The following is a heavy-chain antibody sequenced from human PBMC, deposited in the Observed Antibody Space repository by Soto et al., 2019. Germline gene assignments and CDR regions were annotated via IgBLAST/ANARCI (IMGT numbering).Heavy chain of an antibody. CDR3: ARGRDGYNFSAFDI. CDR2: ISYDGSEK. J-gene: IGHJ3*02. CDR1: GYTFNTYG. V-gene: IGHV3-30*03. D-gene: IGHD5-12*01. Sequence: GGSLRLSCAASGYTFNTYGMHWVPQAPGKGLEWVAVISYDGSEKYYVDSVKGRFTISRDNSKNTLYLQMNSLRAEDTAVYYCARGRDGYNFSAFDIWGQGTMVTVSS.